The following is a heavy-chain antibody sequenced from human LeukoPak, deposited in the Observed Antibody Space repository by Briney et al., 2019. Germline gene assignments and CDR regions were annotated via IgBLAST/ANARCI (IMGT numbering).Heavy chain of an antibody. D-gene: IGHD3-16*01. CDR2: ISGSTGRT. Sequence: GGSLRLSCAASGFTFSTYAMSWVRQAPGKGLEWVSAISGSTGRTYYADSVKGRFTISRDNSKNTLYLQMNSLRAEDTAVYYCAKDPLMITSHDYWGQGTLVTVSS. V-gene: IGHV3-23*01. CDR1: GFTFSTYA. CDR3: AKDPLMITSHDY. J-gene: IGHJ4*02.